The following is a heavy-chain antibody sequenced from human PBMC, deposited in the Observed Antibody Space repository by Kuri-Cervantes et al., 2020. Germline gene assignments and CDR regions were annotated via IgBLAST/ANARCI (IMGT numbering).Heavy chain of an antibody. V-gene: IGHV3-21*01. CDR3: ARDHVVVPAAPFDY. CDR2: ISSSSSYI. Sequence: GGSLRLSCAASGFTFSSYSMNWVRQAPGKGLEWVSSISSSSSYIYYADSVKGRFTISRDNAKISLYLQMNSLRAEDTAVYYCARDHVVVPAAPFDYWGQGTLVTVSS. CDR1: GFTFSSYS. D-gene: IGHD2-2*01. J-gene: IGHJ4*02.